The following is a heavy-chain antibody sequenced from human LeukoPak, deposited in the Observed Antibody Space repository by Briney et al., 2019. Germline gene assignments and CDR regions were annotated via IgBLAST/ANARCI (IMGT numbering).Heavy chain of an antibody. J-gene: IGHJ5*02. Sequence: SQTLSLTCTVSGGSISSGDYYWSWIRQPPGKGLEWIGYIYYSGSTYYNPSLKSRVTISVDTSKNQFSLKLSSVTAADTAVYYCARGPIPRYYDFWSGYSRFDPWGQGTLVTVSS. CDR1: GGSISSGDYY. V-gene: IGHV4-30-4*01. CDR2: IYYSGST. D-gene: IGHD3-3*01. CDR3: ARGPIPRYYDFWSGYSRFDP.